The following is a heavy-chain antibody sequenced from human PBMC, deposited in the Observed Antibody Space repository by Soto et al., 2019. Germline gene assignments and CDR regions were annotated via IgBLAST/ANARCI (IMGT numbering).Heavy chain of an antibody. V-gene: IGHV4-59*08. CDR1: GGSISSYY. Sequence: SETLSRTCTDSGGSISSYYWSWIRQPPGKGLEWIGYIYYSGSTNYNPSLKSRVTISVDTSKNQFSLKLSSVTAADTAVYYCARNRVDYYYYYMDVWGKGTTVTSP. D-gene: IGHD2-15*01. J-gene: IGHJ6*03. CDR3: ARNRVDYYYYYMDV. CDR2: IYYSGST.